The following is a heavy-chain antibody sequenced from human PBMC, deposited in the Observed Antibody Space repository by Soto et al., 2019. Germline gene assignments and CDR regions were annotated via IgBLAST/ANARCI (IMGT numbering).Heavy chain of an antibody. CDR3: AIQIVDDPFDI. D-gene: IGHD2-15*01. V-gene: IGHV4-4*09. J-gene: IGHJ3*02. Sequence: QMQLQASGPRLVTASETLSLTCTVSGGSISTYYWNWIRQSPEKGLEWIGYIYRTGSTHYNPSLNSRAAISLDTSRNQFSLQMNSVTAADTAVYFCAIQIVDDPFDIWGQGTMVTVSS. CDR2: IYRTGST. CDR1: GGSISTYY.